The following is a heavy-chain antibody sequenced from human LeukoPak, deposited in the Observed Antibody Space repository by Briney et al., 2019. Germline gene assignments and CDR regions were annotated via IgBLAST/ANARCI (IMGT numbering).Heavy chain of an antibody. Sequence: PGGSLRLSCAAFGFTFSSNWMHWVRQAPGKGLVWVSRISGDGSRTDYADSVKGRFTISRDNRKNTLYLQMNSLRAEDTAVYYCARPLGPSVDFDYWGQGTLVTVSS. CDR3: ARPLGPSVDFDY. CDR1: GFTFSSNW. CDR2: ISGDGSRT. D-gene: IGHD7-27*01. J-gene: IGHJ4*02. V-gene: IGHV3-74*01.